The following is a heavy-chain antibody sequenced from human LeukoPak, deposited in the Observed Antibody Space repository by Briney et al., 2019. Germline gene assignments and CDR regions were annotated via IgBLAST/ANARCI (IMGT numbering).Heavy chain of an antibody. CDR2: IYTSGST. CDR1: RGSISSYY. Sequence: PETLSLTCTVSRGSISSYYWSWIRQPPGKGLEWIGYIYTSGSTNYNPSLKSRVTISVDTPKNQFSLKLSSVTAADTAVYYCARSIAAAGLGFDYWGQGTLVTVSS. J-gene: IGHJ4*02. CDR3: ARSIAAAGLGFDY. D-gene: IGHD6-13*01. V-gene: IGHV4-4*09.